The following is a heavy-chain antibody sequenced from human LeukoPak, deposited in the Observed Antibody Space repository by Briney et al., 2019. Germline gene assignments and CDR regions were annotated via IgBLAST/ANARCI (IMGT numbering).Heavy chain of an antibody. V-gene: IGHV3-48*01. J-gene: IGHJ6*02. CDR2: ISSSSSTI. CDR3: ARDILLWFGELEGYYYYGMDV. Sequence: GGSLRLSCAASGFTFSSYSMNWVRQAPGKGLEWVSYISSSSSTIYYADSVKGRFTISRDNAKNSLYLQMNSLRAEDTAVYYCARDILLWFGELEGYYYYGMDVWGQGTTVTASS. D-gene: IGHD3-10*01. CDR1: GFTFSSYS.